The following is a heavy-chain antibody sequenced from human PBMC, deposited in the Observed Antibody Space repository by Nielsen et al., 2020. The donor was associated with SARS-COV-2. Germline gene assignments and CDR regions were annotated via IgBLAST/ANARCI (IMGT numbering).Heavy chain of an antibody. Sequence: GESLKISCAASGFTFDDYALHWVRQAPGKGLEWVSGISWNSGSIGYADSVKGRFTISRDNAKNTLYLQMNSLRAEDTAVYYCASALFGYWGQGTLVTVSS. CDR2: ISWNSGSI. J-gene: IGHJ4*02. CDR3: ASALFGY. CDR1: GFTFDDYA. V-gene: IGHV3-9*01.